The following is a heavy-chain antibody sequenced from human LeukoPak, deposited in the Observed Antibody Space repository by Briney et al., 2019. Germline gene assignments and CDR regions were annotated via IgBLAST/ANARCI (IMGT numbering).Heavy chain of an antibody. J-gene: IGHJ4*02. CDR2: ITTDT. D-gene: IGHD3-22*01. CDR1: GFAFNSYD. V-gene: IGHV3-23*01. CDR3: ARRRYYDSSGYYYDY. Sequence: GGSLRLSCAASGFAFNSYDMTWVRRAPGKGLEWVSLITTDTYCADSVRGRFTISRDNSKNTLYLQMNSLRAEDTAVYYCARRRYYDSSGYYYDYWGQGTLVTVSS.